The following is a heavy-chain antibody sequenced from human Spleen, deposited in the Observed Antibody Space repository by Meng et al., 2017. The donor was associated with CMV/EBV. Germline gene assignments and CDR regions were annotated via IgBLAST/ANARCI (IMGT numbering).Heavy chain of an antibody. J-gene: IGHJ4*02. CDR2: ISSSSSLI. D-gene: IGHD3-3*01. CDR1: TFNFSRYS. V-gene: IGHV3-21*04. CDR3: AKDAYYDFWSGYPPFDY. Sequence: GGSLRLSCAASTFNFSRYSMNWVRQAPGKGLEWVSSISSSSSLIYYADSVKGRFTISRDNAKNSLYLQMNSLRAEDTALYYCAKDAYYDFWSGYPPFDYWGQGTLVTVSS.